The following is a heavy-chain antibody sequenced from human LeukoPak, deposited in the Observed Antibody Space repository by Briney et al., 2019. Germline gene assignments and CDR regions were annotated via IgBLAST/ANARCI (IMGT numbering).Heavy chain of an antibody. CDR2: IYYSGST. Sequence: SETLSLTCTVSGGSISSSSYYWGWIRQPPGKGLEWIGSIYYSGSTYYNPSLKSRVTISVDTSKNQFSLKLSSVTAADTAVYYCARHSTLEMASSPDFDYWGQGTLVTVSS. J-gene: IGHJ4*02. CDR1: GGSISSSSYY. CDR3: ARHSTLEMASSPDFDY. D-gene: IGHD5-24*01. V-gene: IGHV4-39*01.